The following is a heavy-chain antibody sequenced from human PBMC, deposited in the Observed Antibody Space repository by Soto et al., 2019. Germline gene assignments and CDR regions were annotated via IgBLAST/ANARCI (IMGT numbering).Heavy chain of an antibody. V-gene: IGHV1-69*12. Sequence: QVQLVQSGAEVKKPESSVKVSCKAPGGTFSTYAISWVRQAPGQGLEWMGGIIPMFGTANYAQRCQDRVTITADESTRTVCVELRSLRSEDTAVYFCASGIQLWLRRINNGYSGWGQGNLVTVSS. CDR3: ASGIQLWLRRINNGYSG. CDR1: GGTFSTYA. J-gene: IGHJ4*02. CDR2: IIPMFGTA. D-gene: IGHD5-18*01.